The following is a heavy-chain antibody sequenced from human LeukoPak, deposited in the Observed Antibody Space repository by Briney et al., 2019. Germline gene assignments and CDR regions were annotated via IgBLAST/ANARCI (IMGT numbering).Heavy chain of an antibody. J-gene: IGHJ4*02. Sequence: GGSLRLSCAASGFTFSSYWMRWVRQAPGKGLEWVANIKQDGSEKYYVDSVKGRFTISRDNAKNSLYLQMNSLRAEDTAVYYCARGWKYYYDSSGYLAYYFDYWGQGTLVTVSS. CDR1: GFTFSSYW. CDR3: ARGWKYYYDSSGYLAYYFDY. V-gene: IGHV3-7*01. D-gene: IGHD3-22*01. CDR2: IKQDGSEK.